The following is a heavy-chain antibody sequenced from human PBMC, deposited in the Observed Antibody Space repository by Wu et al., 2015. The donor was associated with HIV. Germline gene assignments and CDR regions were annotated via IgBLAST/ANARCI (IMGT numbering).Heavy chain of an antibody. CDR3: ARGVVVPAAISFYYYYYMDV. Sequence: QVQLVQSGAEVKKPGSSVKASCKASGGTFSSYAISWVRQAPGQGLEWMGGIIPIFGTANYAQKFQGRVTITADESTSTAYMELSSLRSEDTAVYYCARGVVVPAAISFYYYYYMDVWGKGPRSPSP. J-gene: IGHJ6*03. D-gene: IGHD2-2*01. V-gene: IGHV1-69*12. CDR1: GGTFSSYA. CDR2: IIPIFGTA.